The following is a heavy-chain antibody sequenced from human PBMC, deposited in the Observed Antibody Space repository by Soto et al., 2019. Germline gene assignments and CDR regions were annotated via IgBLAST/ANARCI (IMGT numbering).Heavy chain of an antibody. J-gene: IGHJ6*02. CDR3: ARFMVRGRVYYYGMDV. V-gene: IGHV3-9*01. CDR2: ISWNSGSI. CDR1: GFTFDDYA. D-gene: IGHD3-10*01. Sequence: GGSLRLSCAASGFTFDDYAMHWVRQAPWKGLEWVSGISWNSGSIGYADSVKGRFTISRDNAKNSLYLQMNSLRPEDTALYYCARFMVRGRVYYYGMDVWGQGTTLTVS.